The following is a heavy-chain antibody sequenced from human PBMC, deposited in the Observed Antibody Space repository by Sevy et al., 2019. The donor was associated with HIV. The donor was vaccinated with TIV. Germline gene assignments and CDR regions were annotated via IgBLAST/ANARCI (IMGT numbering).Heavy chain of an antibody. CDR3: AKDLLTVVTYPSFDY. J-gene: IGHJ4*02. CDR2: ISGSGESI. V-gene: IGHV3-23*01. Sequence: GGSLRLSCATSELTFRNYAMSWVRQAPGKGLEWVSEISGSGESIYYADSVKGRFTISRDNSKNTLYLQMNSLRAEDTAVYYCAKDLLTVVTYPSFDYWGQGTLVTVSS. CDR1: ELTFRNYA. D-gene: IGHD3-22*01.